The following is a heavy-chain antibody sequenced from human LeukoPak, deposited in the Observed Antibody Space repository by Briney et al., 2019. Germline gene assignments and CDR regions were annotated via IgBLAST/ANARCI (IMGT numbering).Heavy chain of an antibody. CDR1: GFTFSSYG. CDR2: ISYDGSNK. J-gene: IGHJ4*02. CDR3: AKDSQLGYCSGGSCFGFAY. V-gene: IGHV3-30*18. D-gene: IGHD2-15*01. Sequence: PGGSLRLSCAASGFTFSSYGMHWVRQAPGKGLEWVAVISYDGSNKYYADSVKGRFTISRDNSKNTLYLQMNSLRAEDTAVYYCAKDSQLGYCSGGSCFGFAYWGQGTLVTVSS.